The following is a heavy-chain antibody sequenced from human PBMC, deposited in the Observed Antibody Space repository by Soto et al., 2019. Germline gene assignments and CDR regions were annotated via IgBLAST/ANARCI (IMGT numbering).Heavy chain of an antibody. CDR3: AGMSFTVFGVVIDNFYFYGMDV. CDR1: GGSISSYY. J-gene: IGHJ6*02. CDR2: LYNTGST. D-gene: IGHD3-3*01. V-gene: IGHV4-59*03. Sequence: QVQLQESGPGLVKPSETLSLTCNVSGGSISSYYWTWIRQPPGKGLEWFGYLYNTGSTNYNPSLKCRVTISLETSKNQLFLNLSSVTAAYTAVYYCAGMSFTVFGVVIDNFYFYGMDVWGQGTTVIVSS.